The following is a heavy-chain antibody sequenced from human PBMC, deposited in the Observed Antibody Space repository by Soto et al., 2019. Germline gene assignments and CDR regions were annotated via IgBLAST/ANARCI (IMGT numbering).Heavy chain of an antibody. J-gene: IGHJ4*02. CDR2: VSKSGYT. Sequence: GSLRLYCAVSGFTFNNYGINWVRQAPGKGLEWVSSVSKSGYTYYSDSVKGRFTISRDNAKNSVSLQMNTLRAEDTAVYYCAREDSIIIPAVSDFWGQGTLVTVSS. CDR1: GFTFNNYG. V-gene: IGHV3-21*01. CDR3: AREDSIIIPAVSDF. D-gene: IGHD2-2*01.